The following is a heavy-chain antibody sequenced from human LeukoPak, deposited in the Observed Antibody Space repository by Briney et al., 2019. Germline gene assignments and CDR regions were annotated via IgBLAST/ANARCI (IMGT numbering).Heavy chain of an antibody. CDR3: ARISAGPNWFDP. V-gene: IGHV1-46*01. J-gene: IGHJ5*02. Sequence: ASVKVSCKASGYTFTSYYMHWVRQAPGQGLEWMGIINPSGGSTSYAQKFQGRVTMTRDMSTSTVYMELSRLRSDDTAVYYCARISAGPNWFDPWGQGTLVTVSS. CDR2: INPSGGST. CDR1: GYTFTSYY. D-gene: IGHD6-13*01.